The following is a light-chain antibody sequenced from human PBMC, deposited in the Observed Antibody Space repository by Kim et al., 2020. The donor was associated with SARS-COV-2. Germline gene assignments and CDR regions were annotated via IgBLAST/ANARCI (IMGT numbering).Light chain of an antibody. V-gene: IGLV2-11*01. CDR1: SSNVGVYNY. Sequence: QSATISCSGTSSNVGVYNYVSWYQQHPGNAPKLMFYDVSKRPSGVPDRFSGSKSGTTASLTISGLQAEDEADYYCCSYAGSYGVVFGGGTQLTVL. CDR2: DVS. CDR3: CSYAGSYGVV. J-gene: IGLJ2*01.